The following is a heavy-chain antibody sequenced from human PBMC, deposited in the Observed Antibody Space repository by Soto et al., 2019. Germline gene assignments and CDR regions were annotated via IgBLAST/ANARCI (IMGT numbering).Heavy chain of an antibody. Sequence: ASVKVSCKASGYTFTTYAMHWVRQAPRQRLEWMGWIDAGNGNTKYSQKFQGRVTITRDTSASTAYMELSSLRSEDTAVYYCARDLQSGFDYWGQGTLVTVSS. D-gene: IGHD4-4*01. V-gene: IGHV1-3*01. J-gene: IGHJ4*02. CDR2: IDAGNGNT. CDR3: ARDLQSGFDY. CDR1: GYTFTTYA.